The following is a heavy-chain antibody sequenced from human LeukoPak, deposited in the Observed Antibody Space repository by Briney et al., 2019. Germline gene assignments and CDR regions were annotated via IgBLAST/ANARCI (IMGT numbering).Heavy chain of an antibody. Sequence: GGSLRLSCAASGFTVSSNYMSWVRQAPGKGLEWVSVIYSGGSTYYADSVKGRFTISRHNSKNTLYLQMNSLRAEDTAVYYCARVLAQGRRYYYYGMDVWGQGTTATVSS. V-gene: IGHV3-53*04. CDR1: GFTVSSNY. CDR2: IYSGGST. J-gene: IGHJ6*02. CDR3: ARVLAQGRRYYYYGMDV.